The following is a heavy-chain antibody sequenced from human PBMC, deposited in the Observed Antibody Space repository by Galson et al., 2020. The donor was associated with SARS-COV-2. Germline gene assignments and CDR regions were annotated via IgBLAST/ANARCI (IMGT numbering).Heavy chain of an antibody. CDR1: GFTFSDYY. CDR3: ASSGIAAAAPGAHFAP. CDR2: ISSSSSYT. V-gene: IGHV3-11*06. D-gene: IGHD6-13*01. Sequence: SGGSLRLSCAASGFTFSDYYMTWIRQAPGKGLEWVSHISSSSSYTNYADSVKGRFTISRDNAKNSLYLQMNSLRAEDTAVYYCASSGIAAAAPGAHFAPWGQGTLVTVSS. J-gene: IGHJ5*02.